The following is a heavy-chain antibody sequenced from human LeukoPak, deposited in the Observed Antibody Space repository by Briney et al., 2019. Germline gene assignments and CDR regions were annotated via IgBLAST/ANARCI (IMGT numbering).Heavy chain of an antibody. Sequence: GASVKVSCKTSGYNFNNYGISWVRQAPGQGLEWMGWISAYSGDTNYAQKLQGRVTMTTDTSTSTAYMELRSLRSDDTAVYYCARLEIYNYDSSGYYLGGYFDYWGQGTLVTVSS. D-gene: IGHD3-22*01. V-gene: IGHV1-18*01. CDR3: ARLEIYNYDSSGYYLGGYFDY. J-gene: IGHJ4*02. CDR2: ISAYSGDT. CDR1: GYNFNNYG.